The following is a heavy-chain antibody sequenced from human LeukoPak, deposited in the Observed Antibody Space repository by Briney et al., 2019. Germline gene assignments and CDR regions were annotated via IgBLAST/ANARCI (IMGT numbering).Heavy chain of an antibody. CDR1: GDSINSGTSY. CDR2: IYTTGNT. J-gene: IGHJ4*02. D-gene: IGHD3-22*01. Sequence: SETLSLTCTVSGDSINSGTSYWSWIRQPAGKGLDWIGRIYTTGNTNYNPSLWRRVTISVDTSKNQFSLRLNSVTAADTAVYFCARDRSYYSDSGTAYWGQGILVTVSS. CDR3: ARDRSYYSDSGTAY. V-gene: IGHV4-61*02.